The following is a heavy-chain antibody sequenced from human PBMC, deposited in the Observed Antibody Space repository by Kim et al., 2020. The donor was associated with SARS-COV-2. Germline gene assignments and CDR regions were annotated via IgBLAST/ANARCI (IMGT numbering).Heavy chain of an antibody. V-gene: IGHV3-23*01. CDR3: AKDRGPYGDYVSTLDY. CDR2: ISGSGGST. D-gene: IGHD4-17*01. CDR1: GFTFSSYA. J-gene: IGHJ4*02. Sequence: GGSLRLSCAASGFTFSSYAMSWVRQAPGKGLEWVSAISGSGGSTYYADSVKGRFTISRDNSKNTLYLQMNSRRAEDTAVYYCAKDRGPYGDYVSTLDYWGQGTLVTVSS.